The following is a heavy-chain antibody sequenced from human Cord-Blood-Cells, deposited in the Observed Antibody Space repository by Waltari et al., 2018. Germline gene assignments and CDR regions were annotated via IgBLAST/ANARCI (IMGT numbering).Heavy chain of an antibody. Sequence: QVQLVQSGAEVKKPGASVKVSCKASGYTFTSYDINRVRQATGQGLEWMGWMNPNSGNTGYAQKFQGRVTMTRNTSISTAYMELSSLRSEDTAVYYCARSPHYDIPPSLINWFDPWGQGTLVTVSS. J-gene: IGHJ5*02. D-gene: IGHD3-9*01. CDR2: MNPNSGNT. V-gene: IGHV1-8*01. CDR1: GYTFTSYD. CDR3: ARSPHYDIPPSLINWFDP.